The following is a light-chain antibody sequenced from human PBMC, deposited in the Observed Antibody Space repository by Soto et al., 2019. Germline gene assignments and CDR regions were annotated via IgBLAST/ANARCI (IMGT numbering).Light chain of an antibody. J-gene: IGKJ4*01. CDR3: QQYYSTPVT. CDR2: WAS. V-gene: IGKV4-1*01. CDR1: QSILFSSNNKNY. Sequence: DIVLTQSPDSPAVSLGERATINCKSSQSILFSSNNKNYLTWYQQKPGQPPKPLIYWASTRESGVPDRFSGSGSGTDFTLTISSLQAEDVAVYYCQQYYSTPVTFGGGTKVEIK.